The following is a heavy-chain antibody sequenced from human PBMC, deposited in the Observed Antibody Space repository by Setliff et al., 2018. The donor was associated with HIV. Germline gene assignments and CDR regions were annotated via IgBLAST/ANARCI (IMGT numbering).Heavy chain of an antibody. J-gene: IGHJ4*02. CDR3: ARGSLYYDSSGYGLFDY. CDR2: MNPNSGNT. Sequence: ASVKVSCKASGYTFTTYDIIWVRQATGQGLEWMGWMNPNSGNTGYAQKFQGRVTMTRNTSISTAYMELNSLRAEDTAVYYCARGSLYYDSSGYGLFDYWGQGTLVTVSS. D-gene: IGHD3-22*01. CDR1: GYTFTTYD. V-gene: IGHV1-8*02.